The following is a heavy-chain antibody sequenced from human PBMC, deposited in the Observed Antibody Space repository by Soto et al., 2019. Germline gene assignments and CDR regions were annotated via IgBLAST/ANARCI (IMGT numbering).Heavy chain of an antibody. Sequence: SETLSLTCTVSGGSISSYYWSWIRQPPGKGLEWIGYIYYSGSTNYNPSLKSRVTISVDTSKNQFSLKLSSVTAVDTAVYYCARGELSVYGYWGQGTLVTVSS. CDR3: ARGELSVYGY. CDR2: IYYSGST. D-gene: IGHD1-26*01. J-gene: IGHJ4*02. CDR1: GGSISSYY. V-gene: IGHV4-59*01.